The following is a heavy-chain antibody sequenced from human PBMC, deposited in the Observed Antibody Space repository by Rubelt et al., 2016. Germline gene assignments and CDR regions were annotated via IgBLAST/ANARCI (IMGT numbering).Heavy chain of an antibody. CDR1: GFTFSSYA. V-gene: IGHV3-23*01. CDR2: ISGSGGST. J-gene: IGHJ3*01. Sequence: EVQLLESGGGLVQPGGSLRLSCAASGFTFSSYAMSWVRQAPGKGLEWVSAISGSGGSTYYADSVKGRLTISRDNAKNTLYLQMNSRGAEDTAVYYCAKGTGPRRGGTDYWGQGTMVTVSS. CDR3: AKGTGPRRGGTDY. D-gene: IGHD3/OR15-3a*01.